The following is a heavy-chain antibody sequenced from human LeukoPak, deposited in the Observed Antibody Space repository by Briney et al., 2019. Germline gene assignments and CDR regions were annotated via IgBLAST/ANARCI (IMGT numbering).Heavy chain of an antibody. D-gene: IGHD6-19*01. Sequence: GGSLRLSCAASGFTFSDYWMSWVRQAPGKGPEWVANIKYDGREKWYVDSVKGRFTISRDNAKNSLYLQMNSLRAEDTAVYYCASYGSGWPFDSWGQGTLVTVSS. CDR3: ASYGSGWPFDS. J-gene: IGHJ4*02. CDR2: IKYDGREK. CDR1: GFTFSDYW. V-gene: IGHV3-7*01.